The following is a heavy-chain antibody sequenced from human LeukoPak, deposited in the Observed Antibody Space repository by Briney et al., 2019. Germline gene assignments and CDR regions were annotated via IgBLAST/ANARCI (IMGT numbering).Heavy chain of an antibody. V-gene: IGHV4-59*01. D-gene: IGHD1-1*01. J-gene: IGHJ4*02. CDR2: ISDTGST. CDR3: ARVDDWNALEY. Sequence: SETLSLTCTVYGGSLNNYWSWIQLPPGKPLEWIGYISDTGSTNYNPSLRNRVTISVDTSKNQFSLKLSSVTAADTALYCARVDDWNALEYWGQGTLVTVSS. CDR1: GGSLNNY.